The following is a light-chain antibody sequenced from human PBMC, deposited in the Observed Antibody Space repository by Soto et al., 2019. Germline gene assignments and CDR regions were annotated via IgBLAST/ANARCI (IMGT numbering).Light chain of an antibody. CDR1: QGISNY. V-gene: IGKV1-33*01. CDR3: QQFANLPPT. CDR2: DAS. J-gene: IGKJ1*01. Sequence: DIQMTQSPSSLSASVGDRVTITCQASQGISNYLNWYQQKPGKAPKLLIYDASNLETGVPSRFSGSGSGTDFTFTINNLQSEDIATYYCQQFANLPPTFGQGTKVEIK.